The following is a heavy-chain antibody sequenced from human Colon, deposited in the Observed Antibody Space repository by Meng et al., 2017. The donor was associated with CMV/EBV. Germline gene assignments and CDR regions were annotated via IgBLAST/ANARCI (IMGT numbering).Heavy chain of an antibody. Sequence: GYYWSWFRQPPGKGLEWIGDISRSGSTNYNSYLKSRVTISVDTSQNQFSRKLGSVTAADTAVYYCARGPRSYYYDSSGYYRGPIDYWGQGTLVTVSS. CDR2: ISRSGST. J-gene: IGHJ4*02. D-gene: IGHD3-22*01. CDR3: ARGPRSYYYDSSGYYRGPIDY. CDR1: GYY. V-gene: IGHV4-34*01.